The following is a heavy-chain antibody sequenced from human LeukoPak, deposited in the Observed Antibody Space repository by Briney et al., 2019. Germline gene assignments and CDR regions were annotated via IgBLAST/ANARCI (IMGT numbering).Heavy chain of an antibody. CDR1: GFTFGDYA. Sequence: GGSLRLSCTASGFTFGDYAMSWVRQAPGKGLEWVGFIRSKAYGGTTEYAASVKGRFTISRDDSKSIAYLQMNSLKTEDTVVYYCTCERRVWRAKGITMVRGVDYWGQGTLVTVSS. CDR3: TCERRVWRAKGITMVRGVDY. CDR2: IRSKAYGGTT. V-gene: IGHV3-49*04. D-gene: IGHD3-10*01. J-gene: IGHJ4*02.